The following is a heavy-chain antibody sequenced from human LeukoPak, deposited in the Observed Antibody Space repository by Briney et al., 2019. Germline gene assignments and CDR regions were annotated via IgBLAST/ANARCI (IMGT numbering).Heavy chain of an antibody. V-gene: IGHV3-30-3*01. CDR3: VKRPTYYIMDV. Sequence: GESLRLSCAPSGFRFINYDIHWVRQAPGKGLEWLAVISYDGTNKYYADSVKGRFTISRDHSQSTVDLQMNTLRGADPGVYYCVKRPTYYIMDVGGKGTTVTVS. CDR1: GFRFINYD. CDR2: ISYDGTNK. J-gene: IGHJ6*03.